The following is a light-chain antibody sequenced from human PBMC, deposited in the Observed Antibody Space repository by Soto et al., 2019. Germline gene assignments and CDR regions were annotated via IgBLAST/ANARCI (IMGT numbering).Light chain of an antibody. CDR1: SSDVGGYNY. CDR3: SAYTSSSTPYV. V-gene: IGLV2-14*03. CDR2: DVR. J-gene: IGLJ1*01. Sequence: QSVLTQSASVSGSPGQSITISCTGTSSDVGGYNYVSWYQQHPDTGPRLIIYDVRYRPSGVSNRFSGSKSGNTASLTISGLQAEDEADYYCSAYTSSSTPYVFGSGTKVTVL.